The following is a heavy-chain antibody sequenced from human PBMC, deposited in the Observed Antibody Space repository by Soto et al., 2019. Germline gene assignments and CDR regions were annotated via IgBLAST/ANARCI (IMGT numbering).Heavy chain of an antibody. CDR1: GFTFSSYA. CDR3: AKDLGGYDWGNYYGMDV. Sequence: GGSLRLSCAASGFTFSSYAMSWVRQAPGKGLEWVSAISGSGGSTYYADSVKGRFTISRDNSKNTLYLQMNSLRAEDTAVYYCAKDLGGYDWGNYYGMDVWGQGTTVTVSS. CDR2: ISGSGGST. J-gene: IGHJ6*02. V-gene: IGHV3-23*01. D-gene: IGHD5-12*01.